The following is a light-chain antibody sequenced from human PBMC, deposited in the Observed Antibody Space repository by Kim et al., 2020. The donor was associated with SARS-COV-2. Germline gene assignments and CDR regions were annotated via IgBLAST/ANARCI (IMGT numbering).Light chain of an antibody. CDR3: QQYVRSPH. CDR1: QRLSSSY. CDR2: GVS. J-gene: IGKJ5*01. Sequence: PGERATLSCRASQRLSSSYLAWFQHKPGQAPRLLIYGVSSRATGIPDRFSGSGSGTDFTLTISRLDPEAFAVYYCQQYVRSPHFGPGTRLEI. V-gene: IGKV3-20*01.